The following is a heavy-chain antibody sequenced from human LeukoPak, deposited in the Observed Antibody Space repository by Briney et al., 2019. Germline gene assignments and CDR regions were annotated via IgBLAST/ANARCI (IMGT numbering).Heavy chain of an antibody. CDR1: GFAFSNYA. CDR3: ARDPPRAAWVFDY. D-gene: IGHD6-25*01. J-gene: IGHJ4*02. CDR2: ITSGGGTT. Sequence: GGSLRLSCAASGFAFSNYAMSWVRQAPGKALEWVAAITSGGGTTYYAGSVKGRFTISRDNSKNTLYLQMNSLRAEDTAVYYCARDPPRAAWVFDYWGQGTLVSVSS. V-gene: IGHV3-23*01.